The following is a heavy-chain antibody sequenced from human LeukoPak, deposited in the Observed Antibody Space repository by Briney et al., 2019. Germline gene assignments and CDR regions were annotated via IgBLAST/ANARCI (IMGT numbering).Heavy chain of an antibody. D-gene: IGHD1-1*01. CDR1: GLTFSSYV. CDR2: ISYDGSNK. Sequence: GGSLRLSCAASGLTFSSYVMYWVRQAPGKGLEWVAVISYDGSNKYYADSVKGRFTISRDNSKNTLYLQMNSLRAEDTAVYYCARDLQPFYYYGMDVWGRGTTVTVSS. V-gene: IGHV3-30-3*01. CDR3: ARDLQPFYYYGMDV. J-gene: IGHJ6*02.